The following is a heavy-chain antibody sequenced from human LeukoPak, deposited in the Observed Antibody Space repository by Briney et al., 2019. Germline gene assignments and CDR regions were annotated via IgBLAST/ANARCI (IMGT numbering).Heavy chain of an antibody. J-gene: IGHJ4*02. CDR2: VSATGYTT. Sequence: PGGSLRLSCVAPGFTFSSYGMSWVRQAPGKVLEWVSYVSATGYTTSYADSVKGRFTISRDNAKNTVFLQMNSLRAEDTAVYYCAKGAVGKSESSGYPPYFDYWGQGTLVTVSS. CDR1: GFTFSSYG. CDR3: AKGAVGKSESSGYPPYFDY. V-gene: IGHV3-23*01. D-gene: IGHD3-22*01.